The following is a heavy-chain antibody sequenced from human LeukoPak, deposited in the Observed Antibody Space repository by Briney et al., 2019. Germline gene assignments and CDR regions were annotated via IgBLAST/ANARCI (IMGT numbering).Heavy chain of an antibody. CDR2: INPNSGGT. CDR3: ARGLGVPAETTTLFDY. D-gene: IGHD2-2*01. V-gene: IGHV1-2*02. Sequence: ASVKVSCKASGYTFTGYYMHWVRQAPGQGLEWLALINPNSGGTNYAQNFQGRVIITRDTSIRTAYMELPRMRSDDTSVYYCARGLGVPAETTTLFDYWGQGTLVTVSS. CDR1: GYTFTGYY. J-gene: IGHJ4*02.